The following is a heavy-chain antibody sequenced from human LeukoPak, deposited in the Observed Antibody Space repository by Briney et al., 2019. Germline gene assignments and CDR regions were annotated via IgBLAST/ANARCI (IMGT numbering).Heavy chain of an antibody. CDR2: ISGTNNYT. V-gene: IGHV3-21*05. D-gene: IGHD3/OR15-3a*01. Sequence: GGSLRLSCAASGFTFSSYGMHWVRQAPGKGLEWVSYISGTNNYTNYADSVKGRFTISRDNAKNSLYLQMNSLRAEDTAVYYCARVDWIFDSWGQGTLVTVSS. CDR1: GFTFSSYG. CDR3: ARVDWIFDS. J-gene: IGHJ4*02.